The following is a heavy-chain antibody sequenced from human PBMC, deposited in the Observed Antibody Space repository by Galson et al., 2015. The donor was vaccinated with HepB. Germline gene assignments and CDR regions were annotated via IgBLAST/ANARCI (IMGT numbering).Heavy chain of an antibody. CDR3: ASNRVGAIFDY. J-gene: IGHJ4*02. V-gene: IGHV3-23*01. CDR2: ISGSGGNT. D-gene: IGHD1-26*01. CDR1: GFSFNNYA. Sequence: SLRLSCAASGFSFNNYAMTWVRQAPGKGLEWVSAISGSGGNTYYADSVRGRFTISRDNSRKTVYLQMNSLRVDDTAVYYCASNRVGAIFDYWGQGALVAVSS.